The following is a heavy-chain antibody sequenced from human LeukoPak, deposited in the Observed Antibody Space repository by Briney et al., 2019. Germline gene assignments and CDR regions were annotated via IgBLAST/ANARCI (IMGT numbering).Heavy chain of an antibody. CDR1: GYTFTSYY. Sequence: ASVKVSCKASGYTFTSYYMHWVRQAPGQGLDWMGIINPSGGSTSYAQKFQGRVTMTRDTSTSTVYMELSSLRSEDTAVYYCARDLYDGITGTTFPFDPWGQGTLVTVSS. V-gene: IGHV1-46*01. CDR2: INPSGGST. D-gene: IGHD1-20*01. J-gene: IGHJ5*02. CDR3: ARDLYDGITGTTFPFDP.